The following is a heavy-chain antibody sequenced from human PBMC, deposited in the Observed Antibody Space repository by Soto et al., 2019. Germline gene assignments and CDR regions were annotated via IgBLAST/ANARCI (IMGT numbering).Heavy chain of an antibody. CDR3: AKDILPGYYLNGMDV. J-gene: IGHJ6*02. V-gene: IGHV3-23*01. CDR2: ISGSGGST. D-gene: IGHD3-9*01. Sequence: GGSLRLSCAASGFTFSSYAMSWVRQAPGKGLEWVSAISGSGGSTYYADSVKGRFTISRDNSKNTLYLQMNSLRAEDTAVYYCAKDILPGYYLNGMDVWGQGTTVTVSS. CDR1: GFTFSSYA.